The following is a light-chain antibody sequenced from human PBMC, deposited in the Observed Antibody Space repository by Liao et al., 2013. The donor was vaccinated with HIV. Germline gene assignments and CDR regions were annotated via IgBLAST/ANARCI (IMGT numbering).Light chain of an antibody. J-gene: IGLJ1*01. Sequence: SYELTQPPSVSVAPGKTARVTCGRNNIGSKSVHWYQQKPGQAPVLVIYYDSDRPSGIPERFSGSNSGNTATLTISRVEAGDEADYYCQVWDSSSDHPGVFGTGTKVTVL. CDR2: YDS. CDR1: NIGSKS. CDR3: QVWDSSSDHPGV. V-gene: IGLV3-21*01.